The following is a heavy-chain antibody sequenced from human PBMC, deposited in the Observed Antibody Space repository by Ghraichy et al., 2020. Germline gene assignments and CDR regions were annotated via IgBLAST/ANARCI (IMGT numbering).Heavy chain of an antibody. CDR3: ARVGGCSSTSCYISSYYYYYGMDV. Sequence: ASVKVSCKASGYTFTSYDINWVRQATGQGLEWMGWMNPNSGNTGYAQKFQGRVTMTRNTSISTAYMELSSLRSEDTAVYYCARVGGCSSTSCYISSYYYYYGMDVWGQGTTVTVSS. CDR2: MNPNSGNT. D-gene: IGHD2-2*02. V-gene: IGHV1-8*01. CDR1: GYTFTSYD. J-gene: IGHJ6*02.